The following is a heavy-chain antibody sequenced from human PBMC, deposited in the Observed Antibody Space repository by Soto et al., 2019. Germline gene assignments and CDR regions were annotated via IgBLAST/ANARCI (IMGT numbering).Heavy chain of an antibody. V-gene: IGHV4-4*07. Sequence: SETLSLTCTVSGASISGFYWSWIRKSAGKGLEWIGRIYATGTTDYNPSLKSRVMMSVDTSKKQFSLKLRSVTAADTAVYYCVRDGTKTLRDWFDPWGQ. CDR2: IYATGTT. CDR1: GASISGFY. D-gene: IGHD1-1*01. CDR3: VRDGTKTLRDWFDP. J-gene: IGHJ5*02.